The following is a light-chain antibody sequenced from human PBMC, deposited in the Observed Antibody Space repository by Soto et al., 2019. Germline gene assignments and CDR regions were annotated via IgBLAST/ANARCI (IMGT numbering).Light chain of an antibody. CDR1: SSDVGGHNY. Sequence: QSVLTQPASVSGSPGQSITISCTGSSSDVGGHNYVSWYQQHPGKAPKLMIYEVTKRPSGVSNRFSGSKSGNTASLSISGLQAEDEADYYCSSYTFTSTLYAFGTGTKVTVL. CDR2: EVT. J-gene: IGLJ1*01. V-gene: IGLV2-14*01. CDR3: SSYTFTSTLYA.